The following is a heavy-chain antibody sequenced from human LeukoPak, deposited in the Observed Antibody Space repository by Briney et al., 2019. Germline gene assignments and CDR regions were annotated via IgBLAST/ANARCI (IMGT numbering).Heavy chain of an antibody. CDR2: ISSSGSTI. Sequence: GGSLRLSCAASGFTFSSYEMNWVRQAPGKGLEWVSYISSSGSTIYYADSVKGRFTISRGNAKNSLYLQMNSLRAEDTAVYYCARTSSSWYPPPADYWGQGTLVTVSS. CDR1: GFTFSSYE. J-gene: IGHJ4*02. CDR3: ARTSSSWYPPPADY. V-gene: IGHV3-48*03. D-gene: IGHD6-13*01.